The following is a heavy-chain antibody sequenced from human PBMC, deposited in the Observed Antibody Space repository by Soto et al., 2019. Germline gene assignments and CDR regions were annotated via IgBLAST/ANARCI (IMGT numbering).Heavy chain of an antibody. CDR2: ISYDGSSK. D-gene: IGHD1-26*01. V-gene: IGHV3-30*18. CDR1: GFTFSSYG. Sequence: PGGSLRLSCAASGFTFSSYGMYWVRQAPGKGLEWVAVISYDGSSKYYADSVKGRLTISRDNSENTLYLQMNSLRAEDTAVYYCAKGSIVGATTDWFDPWGQGTLVTVSS. J-gene: IGHJ5*02. CDR3: AKGSIVGATTDWFDP.